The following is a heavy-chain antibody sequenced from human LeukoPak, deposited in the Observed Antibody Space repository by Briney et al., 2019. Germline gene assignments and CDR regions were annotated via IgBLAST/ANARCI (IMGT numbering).Heavy chain of an antibody. CDR1: GFTFSTYG. Sequence: TGGSLRLSCAASGFTFSTYGMHWVRQAPGRGLEWVAALGSNGRNRYSADSVRGRFTISRDNARNSLYLQMNSLRADDTALYYCAKAWGSVYGDYYGNFDYWGQGTLVTVSS. D-gene: IGHD4-17*01. J-gene: IGHJ4*02. V-gene: IGHV3-33*03. CDR3: AKAWGSVYGDYYGNFDY. CDR2: LGSNGRNR.